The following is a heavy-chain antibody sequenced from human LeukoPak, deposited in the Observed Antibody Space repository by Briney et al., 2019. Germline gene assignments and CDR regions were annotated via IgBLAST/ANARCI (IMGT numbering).Heavy chain of an antibody. CDR2: IYTSGST. CDR1: GGSISSGSYY. J-gene: IGHJ3*02. V-gene: IGHV4-61*02. D-gene: IGHD3-3*01. Sequence: PSETLSLTCTVSGGSISSGSYYWSWIRQPAGKGLEWIGRIYTSGSTNYNPSLKSRVTISVDTSKNQFSLKLSSVTAADTAVYYCARGGDFWSGGDAFDIWGQGTMVTVSS. CDR3: ARGGDFWSGGDAFDI.